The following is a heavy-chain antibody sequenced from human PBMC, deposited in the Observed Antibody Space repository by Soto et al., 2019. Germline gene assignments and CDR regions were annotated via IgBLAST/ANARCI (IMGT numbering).Heavy chain of an antibody. Sequence: PSETLSLTCTVSGGSISSGGYSWSWIRQPPGKGLEWIGYIYHSGSTYYNPSLKSRVTISVDTSKNQFSLKLSSVTAADTAVYYCARHAGTLPYYYYGMDVWGQGTTVTVSS. CDR3: ARHAGTLPYYYYGMDV. CDR2: IYHSGST. CDR1: GGSISSGGYS. J-gene: IGHJ6*02. V-gene: IGHV4-30-2*03. D-gene: IGHD6-13*01.